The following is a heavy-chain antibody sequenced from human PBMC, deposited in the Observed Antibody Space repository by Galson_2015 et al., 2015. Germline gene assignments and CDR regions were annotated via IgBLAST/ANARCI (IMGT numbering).Heavy chain of an antibody. D-gene: IGHD1-7*01. J-gene: IGHJ6*02. CDR1: GFTFDDYA. Sequence: SLRLSCAASGFTFDDYAMHWVRQAPGRGLEWVSGISWSSGSIGYADSVKGLFTISRDNAKNSLYLQMNSLRAEDTALYYFAKDPISPTTSCIDFWGQGTTVTVSS. CDR3: AKDPISPTTSCIDF. V-gene: IGHV3-9*01. CDR2: ISWSSGSI.